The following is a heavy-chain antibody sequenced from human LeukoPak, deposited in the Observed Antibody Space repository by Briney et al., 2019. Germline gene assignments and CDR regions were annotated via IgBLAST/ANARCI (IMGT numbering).Heavy chain of an antibody. Sequence: PSAPLTLTCTATGGSISSYYWSWIRKPPGKGLEWIGYIYYSGNTNYNPSLQSRVTISVDTSKNQFSLKLSSVTAADTAVYYCARERRTSYYGSGTYYYGMDVWGQGTTVTVSS. V-gene: IGHV4-59*12. CDR3: ARERRTSYYGSGTYYYGMDV. CDR2: IYYSGNT. J-gene: IGHJ6*02. D-gene: IGHD3-10*01. CDR1: GGSISSYY.